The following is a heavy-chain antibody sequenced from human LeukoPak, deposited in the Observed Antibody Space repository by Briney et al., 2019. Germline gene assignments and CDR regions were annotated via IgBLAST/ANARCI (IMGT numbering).Heavy chain of an antibody. Sequence: PGGSLRLSCAASGFTFSSYGMHWVRQAPGKGLEWVSSISSSSSYIYYADSVKGRFTISRDNAKNSLYLQMNSLRAEGTAVYYCARDRYSGYGAFDYWGQGTLVTVSS. V-gene: IGHV3-21*01. CDR2: ISSSSSYI. J-gene: IGHJ4*02. CDR1: GFTFSSYG. CDR3: ARDRYSGYGAFDY. D-gene: IGHD5-12*01.